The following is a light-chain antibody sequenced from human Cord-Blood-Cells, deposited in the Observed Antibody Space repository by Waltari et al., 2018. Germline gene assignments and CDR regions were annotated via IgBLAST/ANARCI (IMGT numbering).Light chain of an antibody. V-gene: IGKV1-39*01. Sequence: SPMTQSPSSRSASAAERVAVTCRASQSISSYLNWYQQKPGKAPKLLIYAASSLQSGFPSRFSGSGSGTDFTLTISSLQPEDFATYYCQQSYSTPLTFGGGTKVEIK. CDR3: QQSYSTPLT. J-gene: IGKJ4*01. CDR1: QSISSY. CDR2: AAS.